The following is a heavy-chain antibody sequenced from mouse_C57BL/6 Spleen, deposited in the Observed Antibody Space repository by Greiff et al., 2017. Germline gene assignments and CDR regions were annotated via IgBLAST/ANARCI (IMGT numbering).Heavy chain of an antibody. D-gene: IGHD1-1*01. CDR2: IDPSDSYT. CDR3: ARSPITTVVAPYYAMDY. J-gene: IGHJ4*01. V-gene: IGHV1-69*01. CDR1: GYTFTSYW. Sequence: QVQLQQPGAELVMPGASVKLSCKASGYTFTSYWMHWVKQRPGQGLEWIGEIDPSDSYTNYNQKFKGKSTLTVAKSSSTAYMQLSSLTSEDSAVYYCARSPITTVVAPYYAMDYWGQGTSVTVAS.